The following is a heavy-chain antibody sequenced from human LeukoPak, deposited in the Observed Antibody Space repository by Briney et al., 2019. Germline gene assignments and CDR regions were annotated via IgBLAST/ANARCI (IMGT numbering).Heavy chain of an antibody. CDR2: IYYSGST. Sequence: SETLSLTCTASGDSISSSSYFWGWIRQPPGKGLEWIGSIYYSGSTYYNPSLKSRVTISIDTSKNQFSLKLSSVTAADTAVYYCARQGYYDSTYWGQGTLVTVSS. CDR1: GDSISSSSYF. V-gene: IGHV4-39*01. D-gene: IGHD3-22*01. J-gene: IGHJ4*02. CDR3: ARQGYYDSTY.